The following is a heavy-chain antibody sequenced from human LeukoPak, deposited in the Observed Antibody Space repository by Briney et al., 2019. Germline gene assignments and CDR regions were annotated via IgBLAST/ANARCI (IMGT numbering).Heavy chain of an antibody. CDR3: TTDQGGSYWENH. CDR1: GFTFSNAW. CDR2: IKSKTDGGKT. D-gene: IGHD1-26*01. J-gene: IGHJ4*02. Sequence: GGSLRLSCAASGFTFSNAWMNWVREAPGTRLEWVGGIKSKTDGGKTDYATPVKGRFTISRDDSKNTLYLQMNSLKTEDTAVYYCTTDQGGSYWENHWGQGTLVTVSS. V-gene: IGHV3-15*01.